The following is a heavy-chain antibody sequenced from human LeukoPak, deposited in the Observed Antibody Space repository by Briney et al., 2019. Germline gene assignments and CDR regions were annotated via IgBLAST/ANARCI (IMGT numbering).Heavy chain of an antibody. CDR1: GGSISSYY. V-gene: IGHV4-59*01. Sequence: PSETLSLTCTVSGGSISSYYWSWIRQPPGKGLEWIGYIYYGGSTNYNPSLKSRVTISVDTSKNQFSLKLSSVTAADTAVYYCARDMADIGPNWYFDLWGRGALVTVSS. CDR3: ARDMADIGPNWYFDL. J-gene: IGHJ2*01. D-gene: IGHD2-15*01. CDR2: IYYGGST.